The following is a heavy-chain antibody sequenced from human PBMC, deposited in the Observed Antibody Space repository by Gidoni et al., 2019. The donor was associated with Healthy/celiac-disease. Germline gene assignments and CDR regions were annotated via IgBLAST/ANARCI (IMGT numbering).Heavy chain of an antibody. CDR3: AREEAYSSSSVWGNYYYGMDV. CDR1: GFTFRSYW. D-gene: IGHD6-6*01. CDR2: INSDGSST. Sequence: EVQLVESGGGLVQPGGSLRLSCAASGFTFRSYWMHWVRQAPGKGRVWDSRINSDGSSTSYADSVKGRFTISRDNAKNTLYLQMNSLRAEDTAVYYCAREEAYSSSSVWGNYYYGMDVWGQGTTVTVSS. J-gene: IGHJ6*02. V-gene: IGHV3-74*01.